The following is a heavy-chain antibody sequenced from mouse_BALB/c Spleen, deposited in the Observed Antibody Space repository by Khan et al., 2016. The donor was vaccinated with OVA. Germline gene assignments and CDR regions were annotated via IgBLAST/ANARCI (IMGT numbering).Heavy chain of an antibody. CDR2: ISSGSNTI. J-gene: IGHJ4*01. V-gene: IGHV5-17*02. Sequence: EVELVESGGGLVQPGGSRKLSCAASGFTFSSFGMHWVRQAPEKGLEWVAYISSGSNTIYYADTVKGRFTISRDNPKNTLFLQMTSLRTEDTALYYSARRRVYYGYYVGAMDYWGQGTSVTVSS. D-gene: IGHD2-3*01. CDR3: ARRRVYYGYYVGAMDY. CDR1: GFTFSSFG.